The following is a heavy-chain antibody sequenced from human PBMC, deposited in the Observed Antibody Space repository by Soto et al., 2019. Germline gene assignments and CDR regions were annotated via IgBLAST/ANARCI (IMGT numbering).Heavy chain of an antibody. CDR3: TTAHYYYYYGMDV. CDR2: IKSKTDGGTT. V-gene: IGHV3-15*07. CDR1: GFTFSNAW. Sequence: EVQLVESGGGLVKPGGSLRLSCAASGFTFSNAWMNWVRQAPGKGLEWVGRIKSKTDGGTTDYAAPVKSRFTISRDDSKNTLYLQMNSLKTEDTAVYYCTTAHYYYYYGMDVWGQGTTVTVSS. J-gene: IGHJ6*02.